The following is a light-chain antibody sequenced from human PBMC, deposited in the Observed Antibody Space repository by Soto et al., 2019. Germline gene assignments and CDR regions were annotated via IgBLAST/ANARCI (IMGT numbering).Light chain of an antibody. J-gene: IGLJ1*01. Sequence: QSALTQPASVSGSPGQSITISCTGTSSDVGGYNYVSWYQQHPGKAPKLMIYEVSNRPSGVSNRFSGSKSGNTASLTISGLQAEDEADYYCSSYTISSTSYVFGPGTKVTVL. V-gene: IGLV2-14*01. CDR2: EVS. CDR1: SSDVGGYNY. CDR3: SSYTISSTSYV.